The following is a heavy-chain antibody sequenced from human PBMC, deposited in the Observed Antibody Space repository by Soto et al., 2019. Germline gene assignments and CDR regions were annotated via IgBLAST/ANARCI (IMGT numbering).Heavy chain of an antibody. J-gene: IGHJ3*02. CDR2: MNPNSGNT. CDR3: ARGINYYDSGDDAFDI. Sequence: QVQLEQSGAEVKKPGASVKVSCKASGYTFTSYDINWVRQATGQGLEWMGWMNPNSGNTGYAQKLKGRVTMTRNTSKSTAYMELSSLRSEDTAIYYCARGINYYDSGDDAFDIWGQGTMVTVSS. D-gene: IGHD3-10*01. V-gene: IGHV1-8*01. CDR1: GYTFTSYD.